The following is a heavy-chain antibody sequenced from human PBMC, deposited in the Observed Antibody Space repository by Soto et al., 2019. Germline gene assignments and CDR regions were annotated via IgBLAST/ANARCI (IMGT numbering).Heavy chain of an antibody. J-gene: IGHJ4*02. CDR2: IKQDGSEK. Sequence: EVQLVESGGGLVQPGGSLRLSCAASGFTFSSYWMSWVRQAPGKGLEWVANIKQDGSEKYYVDSVKGRFTISRDNAKNSLYLQMNSLRAEDTAVYYCARAFSYYDSSGSPMGIDYWGQGTLVTVSS. CDR1: GFTFSSYW. CDR3: ARAFSYYDSSGSPMGIDY. V-gene: IGHV3-7*01. D-gene: IGHD3-22*01.